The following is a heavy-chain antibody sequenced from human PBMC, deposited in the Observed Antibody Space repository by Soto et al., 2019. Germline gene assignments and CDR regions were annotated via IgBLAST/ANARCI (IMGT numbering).Heavy chain of an antibody. J-gene: IGHJ4*02. D-gene: IGHD4-17*01. CDR3: ARLDYGDYYFDY. Sequence: SETLSLTCTVSGGSLSSGNYYWSWIRQPPGKGLEWIGYIYYSGNTYYKPSLKSRVTISVDTSKNQFSLKLSSVTAADTAVYYCARLDYGDYYFDYWGQGTLVTV. V-gene: IGHV4-30-4*01. CDR2: IYYSGNT. CDR1: GGSLSSGNYY.